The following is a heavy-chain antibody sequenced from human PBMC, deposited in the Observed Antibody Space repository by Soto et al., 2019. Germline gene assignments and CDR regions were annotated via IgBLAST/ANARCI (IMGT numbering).Heavy chain of an antibody. CDR2: IYNSGIT. D-gene: IGHD3-3*01. J-gene: IGHJ5*02. Sequence: SETLSLTCTVSGGSIRSYCWTWIRQSPGKGLEWIGHIYNSGITYYNPSLKSRVVISIDTSRNQFSLRLNSLTAADRAVYFCARGVTVFGLVSRFWFDPWGQGTVVTVSS. CDR3: ARGVTVFGLVSRFWFDP. V-gene: IGHV4-4*08. CDR1: GGSIRSYC.